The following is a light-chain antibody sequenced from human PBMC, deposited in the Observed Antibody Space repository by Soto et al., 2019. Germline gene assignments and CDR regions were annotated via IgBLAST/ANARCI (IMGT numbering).Light chain of an antibody. CDR2: DAS. CDR3: QQYNSYSRT. CDR1: QSISSW. V-gene: IGKV1-5*01. J-gene: IGKJ4*01. Sequence: DIQMTQSPSTLSASVGDRVTITCRASQSISSWLAWYQQKPGKAPKLLIYDASSLESGVPSRFSGSGSGTEFTLTISSLQPDDFATYYCQQYNSYSRTFGGGTKVGIK.